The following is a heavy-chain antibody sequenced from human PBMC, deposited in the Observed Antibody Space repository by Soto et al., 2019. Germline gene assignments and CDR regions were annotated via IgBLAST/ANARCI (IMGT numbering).Heavy chain of an antibody. CDR2: IIPIFGTA. J-gene: IGHJ4*02. Sequence: SVNVSCKASGCTFSSYAISCVRQAPGQGLEWMGGIIPIFGTANYAQKFQGRVTITADKSTSTAYMELSSLRSEDTAVYYCATCRDGYTAGIDYWGQGTLVTVSS. CDR3: ATCRDGYTAGIDY. CDR1: GCTFSSYA. D-gene: IGHD5-12*01. V-gene: IGHV1-69*06.